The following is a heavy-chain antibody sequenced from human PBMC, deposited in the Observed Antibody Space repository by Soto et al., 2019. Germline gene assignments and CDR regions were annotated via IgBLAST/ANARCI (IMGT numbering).Heavy chain of an antibody. CDR1: GFTFSSYG. D-gene: IGHD6-6*01. V-gene: IGHV3-33*01. CDR3: ASDRLKYSSSSYWFDP. J-gene: IGHJ5*02. CDR2: IWYDGSNK. Sequence: PGGSLRLSCAASGFTFSSYGMHWVRQAPGKGLEWVAVIWYDGSNKYYADSVKGRFTISRDNSKNTLYLQMNSLRAEDTAVYYCASDRLKYSSSSYWFDPWGQGTLVTVSS.